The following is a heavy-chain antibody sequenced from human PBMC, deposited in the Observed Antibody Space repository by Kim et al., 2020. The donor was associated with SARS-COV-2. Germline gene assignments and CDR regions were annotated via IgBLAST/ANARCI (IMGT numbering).Heavy chain of an antibody. D-gene: IGHD5-12*01. Sequence: PSLKSRVTISVDTSKNQFSLKLSSVTAADTAVYYCARHAGSGYEYNWFDPWGQGTLVTVSS. J-gene: IGHJ5*02. CDR3: ARHAGSGYEYNWFDP. V-gene: IGHV4-39*01.